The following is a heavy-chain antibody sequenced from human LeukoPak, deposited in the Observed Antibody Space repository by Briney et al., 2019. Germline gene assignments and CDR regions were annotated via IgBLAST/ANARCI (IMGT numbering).Heavy chain of an antibody. J-gene: IGHJ4*02. CDR3: ATSKYSGSY. CDR1: GLTFSIYS. D-gene: IGHD1-26*01. V-gene: IGHV3-23*01. CDR2: ISGSGGRI. Sequence: GGSLRLSCAASGLTFSIYSMSWVRQAPGKGLEWVSAISGSGGRIYYGASVKGRFTISRDNSKNTLNLQMNSLRAEDTAVYYCATSKYSGSYWGQGTLVTVSS.